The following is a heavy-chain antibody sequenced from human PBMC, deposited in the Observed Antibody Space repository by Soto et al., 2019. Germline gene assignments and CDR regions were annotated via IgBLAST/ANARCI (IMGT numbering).Heavy chain of an antibody. D-gene: IGHD6-13*01. Sequence: QVQLVQSGAEMRKPGASVMVSCKASGYTFTSYAMNWVRRAPGQRLEWMGWINGGNGDTKYSQRFQDRVTITRDTSENTVYMELSSLTSEDAAIYYCARGTLSLYSADFRWGRGTPVTLSS. CDR2: INGGNGDT. CDR1: GYTFTSYA. V-gene: IGHV1-3*01. J-gene: IGHJ4*02. CDR3: ARGTLSLYSADFR.